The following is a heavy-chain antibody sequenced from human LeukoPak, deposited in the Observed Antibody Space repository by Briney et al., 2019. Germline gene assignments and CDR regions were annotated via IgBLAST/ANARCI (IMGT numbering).Heavy chain of an antibody. CDR2: ISGSGGST. Sequence: ETLSLTCTVSGGSISSYYWSWVRQAPGKGLEWVSAISGSGGSTYYADSVKGRFTISRDNSKNTLYLQMNSLRAEDTAVYYCAKDRDLADWGQGTLVTVSS. V-gene: IGHV3-23*01. CDR3: AKDRDLAD. J-gene: IGHJ4*02. CDR1: GGSISSYY.